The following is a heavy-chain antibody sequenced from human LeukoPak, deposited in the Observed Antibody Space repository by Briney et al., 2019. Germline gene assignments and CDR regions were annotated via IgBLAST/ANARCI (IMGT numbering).Heavy chain of an antibody. D-gene: IGHD6-13*01. CDR1: GGSFSGYY. CDR2: INHSGST. V-gene: IGHV4-34*01. CDR3: ARGSAAAAPFDY. Sequence: SETLSLTCAVYGGSFSGYYWSWIRQTPGKGLEWIGEINHSGSTNYNPSLKSRVTISVDTSKHQFSLKLSSVTAADTAVYYCARGSAAAAPFDYWGQGTLVTVSS. J-gene: IGHJ4*02.